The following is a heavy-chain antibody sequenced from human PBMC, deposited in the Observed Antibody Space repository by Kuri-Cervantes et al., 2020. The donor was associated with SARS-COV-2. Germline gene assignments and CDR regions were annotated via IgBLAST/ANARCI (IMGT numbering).Heavy chain of an antibody. CDR2: INHSGST. CDR1: GGSFSGYY. D-gene: IGHD3-22*01. CDR3: ARRRYYYDSSGYYYWYFDL. Sequence: SETLSLTCAVYGGSFSGYYWSWIRQPPGKGLEWIGEINHSGSTNYNPSLKSRVTISVDTSKNQFSLKLSSVTAADTAVYYCARRRYYYDSSGYYYWYFDLWGRGTLVTVSS. J-gene: IGHJ2*01. V-gene: IGHV4-34*01.